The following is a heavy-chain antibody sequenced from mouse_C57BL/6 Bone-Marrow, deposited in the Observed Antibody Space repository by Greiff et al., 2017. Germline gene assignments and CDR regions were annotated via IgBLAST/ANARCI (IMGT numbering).Heavy chain of an antibody. J-gene: IGHJ3*01. Sequence: VQLQESGAELARPGASVKLSCKASGYTFTSYGISWVQQRTGQGLEWIGEIYPRSGNTYYNEKFKGKATLTADKSSSARYMELRSLTSEESAVYFCEREGWLLPDWFAYWGQGTLVTVSA. CDR3: EREGWLLPDWFAY. CDR2: IYPRSGNT. CDR1: GYTFTSYG. V-gene: IGHV1-81*01. D-gene: IGHD2-3*01.